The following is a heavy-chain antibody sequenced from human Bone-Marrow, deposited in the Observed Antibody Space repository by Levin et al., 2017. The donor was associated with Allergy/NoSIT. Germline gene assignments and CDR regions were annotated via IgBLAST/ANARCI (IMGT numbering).Heavy chain of an antibody. J-gene: IGHJ6*02. CDR2: LYSGGNT. V-gene: IGHV3-66*01. Sequence: GESLKISCAVSGVAVSRHYMSWVRQSPGKGLEYVSILYSGGNTYYADSVTGRFTISRDNSKNILYLQMNSLRVEDTAIYYCARVDTYDYYYGLDVWGQGTTVTVSS. D-gene: IGHD3/OR15-3a*01. CDR3: ARVDTYDYYYGLDV. CDR1: GVAVSRHY.